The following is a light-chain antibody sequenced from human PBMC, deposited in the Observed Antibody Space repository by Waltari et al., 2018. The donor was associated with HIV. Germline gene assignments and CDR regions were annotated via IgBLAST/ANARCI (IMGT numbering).Light chain of an antibody. V-gene: IGKV3-15*01. CDR2: AAS. CDR3: QQYNNWPPA. Sequence: EIVMKQSPATLSVSPGERATLSCRASQSVSSNLAWYQQKPGQAPRLLIFAASTRATGLPARFSGSGSGTEFTLTISSLQSEDFAVYYCQQYNNWPPAFGQGTKVEIK. CDR1: QSVSSN. J-gene: IGKJ1*01.